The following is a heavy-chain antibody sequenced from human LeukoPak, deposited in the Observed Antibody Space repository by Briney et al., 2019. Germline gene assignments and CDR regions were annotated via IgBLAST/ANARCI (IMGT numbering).Heavy chain of an antibody. CDR2: ISSSSSYI. CDR3: ARGPPSSGWFHFDY. CDR1: GFTFSSYS. V-gene: IGHV3-21*01. D-gene: IGHD6-19*01. Sequence: GGSLRLSCAASGFTFSSYSMNWVRQAPGRGLEWVSSISSSSSYIYYADSVKGRFTISRDNAKNSLYLQMNSLRAEDTAVYYCARGPPSSGWFHFDYWGQGTLVTVSS. J-gene: IGHJ4*02.